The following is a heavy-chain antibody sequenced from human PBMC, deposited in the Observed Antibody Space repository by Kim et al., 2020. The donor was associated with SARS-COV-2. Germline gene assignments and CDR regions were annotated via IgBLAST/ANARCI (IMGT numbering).Heavy chain of an antibody. CDR2: ISWSSGSI. Sequence: GGSLRLSCAASGFTFSSYAMHWVRQAPGKGLEWVSGISWSSGSICYADSVKGRFTISRDNAKNSLYLQMNSLRAEDTALYYCAKDPSTRLKSGYSDAFDYWGQGTLVTVSS. D-gene: IGHD3-22*01. J-gene: IGHJ4*02. CDR3: AKDPSTRLKSGYSDAFDY. V-gene: IGHV3-9*01. CDR1: GFTFSSYA.